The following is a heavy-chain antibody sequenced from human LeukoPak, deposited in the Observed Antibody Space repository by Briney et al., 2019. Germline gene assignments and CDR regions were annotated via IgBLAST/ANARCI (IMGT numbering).Heavy chain of an antibody. V-gene: IGHV4-34*01. CDR2: INHSGST. CDR1: GGSFSGYY. D-gene: IGHD2-2*02. CDR3: ARGKSSGYCSSTSCYTGSLVY. J-gene: IGHJ4*02. Sequence: PSETLSLTCAVYGGSFSGYYWSWIRQPPGKGLEWIGEINHSGSTNYNPSLKSRVTISVDTSKNQFSLKLSSVTAADTAVYYCARGKSSGYCSSTSCYTGSLVYWGQGTLVTVSS.